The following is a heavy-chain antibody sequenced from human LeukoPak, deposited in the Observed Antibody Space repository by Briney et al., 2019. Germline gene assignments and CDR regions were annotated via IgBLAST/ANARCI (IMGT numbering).Heavy chain of an antibody. CDR2: IIPIFGTA. D-gene: IGHD2-15*01. J-gene: IGHJ6*02. Sequence: ASVKVSCKASGGTFSSYAISWVRQAPGQGLEWMGGIIPIFGTANYAQKFQGRVTITADESTSTAYMELSSLRSEDTAVYYCARDHCSGGSCYSGIYYYYGMDVWGQGTTVTVSS. V-gene: IGHV1-69*01. CDR3: ARDHCSGGSCYSGIYYYYGMDV. CDR1: GGTFSSYA.